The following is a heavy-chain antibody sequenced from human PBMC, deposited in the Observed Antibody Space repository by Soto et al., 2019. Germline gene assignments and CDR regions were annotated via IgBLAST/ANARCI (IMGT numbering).Heavy chain of an antibody. CDR1: GGTFSSYA. CDR3: ARDRYCSGGSCYNGWLDP. CDR2: IIPIFGTA. D-gene: IGHD2-15*01. V-gene: IGHV1-69*13. Sequence: ASVKVSCKASGGTFSSYAISWVRQAPGQGLEWMGGIIPIFGTANYAQKFQGRVTITADESTSTAYMELSSLRSEDTAVYYCARDRYCSGGSCYNGWLDPWGQGTLVTVSS. J-gene: IGHJ5*02.